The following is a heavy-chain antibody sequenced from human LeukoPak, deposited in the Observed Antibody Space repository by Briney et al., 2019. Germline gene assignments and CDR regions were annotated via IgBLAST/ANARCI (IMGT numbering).Heavy chain of an antibody. CDR1: GYRFTSYW. CDR2: IYPGDSDT. D-gene: IGHD6-13*01. J-gene: IGHJ6*03. CDR3: ARQAHIAAAGTGNYYYYMDV. V-gene: IGHV5-51*01. Sequence: GESPKISCKGSGYRFTSYWIGWVRQMPGKGLEWMGIIYPGDSDTRYSPSFQGQVTISADKSINTAYLQWSSLKASDTAMYYCARQAHIAAAGTGNYYYYMDVWGKGTTVTVSS.